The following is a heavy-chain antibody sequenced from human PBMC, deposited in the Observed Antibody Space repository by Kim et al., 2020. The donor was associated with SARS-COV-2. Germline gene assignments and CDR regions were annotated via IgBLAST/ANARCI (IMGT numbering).Heavy chain of an antibody. Sequence: QKYQGRATMTRETSTSTVYMELSSLRSEDTAVYYCAGDDSSGFRAYYFDYWGQGTLVTVSS. V-gene: IGHV1-46*01. CDR3: AGDDSSGFRAYYFDY. J-gene: IGHJ4*02. D-gene: IGHD3-22*01.